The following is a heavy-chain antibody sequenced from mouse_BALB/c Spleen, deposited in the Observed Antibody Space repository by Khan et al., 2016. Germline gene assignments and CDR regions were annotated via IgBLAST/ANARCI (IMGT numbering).Heavy chain of an antibody. CDR1: GFTFTDYY. J-gene: IGHJ3*01. V-gene: IGHV7-3*02. CDR2: IRNKAGGYTT. CDR3: ASRTGTIAY. Sequence: EVELVESGGGLVQTGGSLRLSCATSGFTFTDYYMTWVRQPPGKALEWLGFIRNKAGGYTTEYSASVKGRFTISRDNSQSILYLQMSTLRAEDSATYYCASRTGTIAYWGQGTLVTVSA. D-gene: IGHD4-1*01.